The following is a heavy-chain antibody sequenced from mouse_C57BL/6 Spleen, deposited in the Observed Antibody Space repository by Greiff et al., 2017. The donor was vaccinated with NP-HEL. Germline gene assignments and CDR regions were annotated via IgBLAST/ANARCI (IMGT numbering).Heavy chain of an antibody. CDR2: ISYSGST. CDR3: ARALWEGAMDY. CDR1: GYSITSGYD. D-gene: IGHD1-1*02. Sequence: EVKLQESGPGMVKPSQSLSLTCTVTGYSITSGYDWHWIRHFPGNKLEWMGYISYSGSTNYNPSLKSRISITHDTSKNHFFLKLNSVTTEDTATYYCARALWEGAMDYWGQGTSVTVSS. V-gene: IGHV3-1*01. J-gene: IGHJ4*01.